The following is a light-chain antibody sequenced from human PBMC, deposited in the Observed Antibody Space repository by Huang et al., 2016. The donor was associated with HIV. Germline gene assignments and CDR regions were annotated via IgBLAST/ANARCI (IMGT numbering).Light chain of an antibody. CDR1: QSVSSN. Sequence: EIVMTQSPATLSVSPGERATLSCRASQSVSSNLAWYQQKHGQAPRLLIYAASTRATGFPARFSGSGSGTEFTLTISSLQSEDFAVYYCQQYNNWPRTFGQGTKVEIK. CDR2: AAS. V-gene: IGKV3-15*01. J-gene: IGKJ1*01. CDR3: QQYNNWPRT.